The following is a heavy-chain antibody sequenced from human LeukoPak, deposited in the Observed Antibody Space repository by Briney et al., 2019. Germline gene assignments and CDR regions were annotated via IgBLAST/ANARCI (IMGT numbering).Heavy chain of an antibody. V-gene: IGHV4-59*01. Sequence: SETLSLTCTVFGGSISSYYWSWIRQPPGEGLEWIGYIYYSGSTNYNPSLKSRVTISVDTSKNQFSLKLSSVTAADTAVYYCARLLYGGYPRGPYYFDYWGQGTLVTVSS. D-gene: IGHD5-12*01. CDR1: GGSISSYY. CDR3: ARLLYGGYPRGPYYFDY. J-gene: IGHJ4*02. CDR2: IYYSGST.